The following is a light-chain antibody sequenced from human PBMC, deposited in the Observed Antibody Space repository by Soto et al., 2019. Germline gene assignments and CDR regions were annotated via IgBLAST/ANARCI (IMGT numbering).Light chain of an antibody. J-gene: IGKJ5*01. CDR3: QQSYSTPIT. V-gene: IGKV1-39*01. CDR2: AAS. Sequence: DSQTTQSPSSLSACVGDRVTITCRASQSISSYLNWYQQKPGKAPKLLIYAASSLQSGVPSRFSGSGSGTDFTLTISSLQPEDFATYYCQQSYSTPITFGQGTRLEIK. CDR1: QSISSY.